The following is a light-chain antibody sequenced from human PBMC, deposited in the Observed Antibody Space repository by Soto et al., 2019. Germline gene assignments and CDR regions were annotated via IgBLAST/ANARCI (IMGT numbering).Light chain of an antibody. Sequence: DIVMTQSPLSLPVTPGEPASISCRSSQSLLHSNGYNYLDWYLQKPGQSPRLLIYLGSSRASGVPDRFSGSGSGTDFTRKIIRVEAEDVGVYYCMQALQTPPAFGQGTKAEI. CDR3: MQALQTPPA. CDR1: QSLLHSNGYNY. J-gene: IGKJ1*01. CDR2: LGS. V-gene: IGKV2-28*01.